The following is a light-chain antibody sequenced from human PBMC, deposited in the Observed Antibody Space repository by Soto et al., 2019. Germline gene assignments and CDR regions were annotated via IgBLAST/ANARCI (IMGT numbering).Light chain of an antibody. Sequence: QLVLTQPSSLSASPGASASLTCTLRSGINVGTYRIYWYQQKPGSPPQYLLRYKSDSDKQQGSGVPSRFSGSKDASANAGILLISGLQSEDEADYYCMIWYSSAWVFGGGTKLTVL. J-gene: IGLJ3*02. CDR1: SGINVGTYR. CDR3: MIWYSSAWV. CDR2: YKSDSDK. V-gene: IGLV5-45*03.